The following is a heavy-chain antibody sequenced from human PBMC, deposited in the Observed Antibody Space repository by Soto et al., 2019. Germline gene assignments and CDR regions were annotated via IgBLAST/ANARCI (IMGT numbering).Heavy chain of an antibody. D-gene: IGHD5-12*01. J-gene: IGHJ6*02. CDR1: GYSFTSYW. CDR3: ARYSGYDYYYYGMDV. Sequence: PGESLKISCQGSGYSFTSYWIGWVRQMPGKGLELMGIIYPGDSDTRYSPSFQGQVTISADKSIRAAYLQWSRLKASDTAMYYGARYSGYDYYYYGMDVLGQGTTVTVPS. CDR2: IYPGDSDT. V-gene: IGHV5-51*01.